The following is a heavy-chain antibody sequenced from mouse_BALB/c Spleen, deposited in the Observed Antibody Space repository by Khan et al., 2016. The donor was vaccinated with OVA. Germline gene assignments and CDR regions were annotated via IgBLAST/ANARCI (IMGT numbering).Heavy chain of an antibody. V-gene: IGHV1-4*01. D-gene: IGHD2-14*01. J-gene: IGHJ3*01. CDR2: INPSNGYS. CDR1: GYTFTSYT. CDR3: VRDGAYHRNDGWFAY. Sequence: QVQLKQSGAELARPGASVKMSCKASGYTFTSYTIHWIKLRPGQGLEWIGYINPSNGYSNYNQKFKDKVTLTADKSSTTAYMQLSSLTSDDSAVYNCVRDGAYHRNDGWFAYWGLWTLVTVSA.